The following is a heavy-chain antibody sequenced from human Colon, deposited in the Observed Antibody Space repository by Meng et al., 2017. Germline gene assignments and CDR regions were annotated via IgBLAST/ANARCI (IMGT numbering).Heavy chain of an antibody. J-gene: IGHJ5*02. V-gene: IGHV4-30-4*08. D-gene: IGHD1-26*01. CDR1: GGSISSGDYY. CDR3: AGGPYSGSYLNWFDP. Sequence: QVQLQESGPGLVKPSQTLSLTCTVSGGSISSGDYYWSWIRQHPGKGLEWIGYIHYSESTYYNPSLKSRVTISVDTSKNQFSLKLSSVTAADTAVYYCAGGPYSGSYLNWFDPWGQGTLVTVSS. CDR2: IHYSEST.